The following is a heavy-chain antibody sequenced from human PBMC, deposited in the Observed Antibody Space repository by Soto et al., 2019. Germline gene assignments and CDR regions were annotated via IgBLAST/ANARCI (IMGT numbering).Heavy chain of an antibody. V-gene: IGHV4-59*01. Sequence: SETLSLTCTVSVGSISRYYWTWIRQPPGKGLEWIGNIHYTGSTNYNPSLKSRVTILLGTSTSQFSLKVSSVTAADTAVYYCARDLTISSTDGPLDPWGHGTLVTVSS. CDR3: ARDLTISSTDGPLDP. CDR2: IHYTGST. CDR1: VGSISRYY. J-gene: IGHJ5*02. D-gene: IGHD1-1*01.